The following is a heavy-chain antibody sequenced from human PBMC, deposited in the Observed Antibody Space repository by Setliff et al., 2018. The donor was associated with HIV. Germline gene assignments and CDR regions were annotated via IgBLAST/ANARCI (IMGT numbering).Heavy chain of an antibody. D-gene: IGHD2-2*01. V-gene: IGHV1-3*01. Sequence: ASVKVSCKASGYTFTDYPVHWVRQAPGQRLEWMGWINAGNGDTTFSEKIQGRVIITTDTSTRTAYMELRSLRSDDTAMDYFATRRDIVMVPGQGGFDIWAQGTMVTVSS. CDR2: INAGNGDT. CDR3: ATRRDIVMVPGQGGFDI. CDR1: GYTFTDYP. J-gene: IGHJ3*02.